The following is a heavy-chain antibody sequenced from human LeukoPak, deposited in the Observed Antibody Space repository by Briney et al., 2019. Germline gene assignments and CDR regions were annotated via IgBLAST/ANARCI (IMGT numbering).Heavy chain of an antibody. CDR2: MNPNSGNT. J-gene: IGHJ6*02. CDR3: ARAERDYYGSGSPYLGMGV. D-gene: IGHD3-10*01. Sequence: GASVKVSCKASGYTFTSYDINWVRQATGQGLEWMGWMNPNSGNTGYAQKFQGRVTMTRNTSISTAYMELSSLRSEDTAVYYCARAERDYYGSGSPYLGMGVWGQGTTVTVSS. CDR1: GYTFTSYD. V-gene: IGHV1-8*01.